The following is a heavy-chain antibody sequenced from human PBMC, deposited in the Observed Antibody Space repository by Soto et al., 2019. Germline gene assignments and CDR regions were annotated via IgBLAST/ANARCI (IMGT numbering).Heavy chain of an antibody. Sequence: PSETLSLTCAVSGGSISSGGYSWSWIRQPPGKGLEWIGYIYHSGSTNYNPSLKSRVTISVDTSKNQFSLKLSSVTAADTAVFYCARGWYSGSYYSPLDPNYYYYGMDVWGQGTTVTVSS. CDR1: GGSISSGGYS. D-gene: IGHD1-26*01. CDR3: ARGWYSGSYYSPLDPNYYYYGMDV. CDR2: IYHSGST. V-gene: IGHV4-30-2*01. J-gene: IGHJ6*02.